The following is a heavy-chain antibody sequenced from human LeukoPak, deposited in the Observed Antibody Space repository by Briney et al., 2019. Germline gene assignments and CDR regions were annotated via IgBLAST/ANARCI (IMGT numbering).Heavy chain of an antibody. J-gene: IGHJ4*02. CDR2: IYSGGST. V-gene: IGHV3-53*01. CDR1: GLTVSKNY. CDR3: ARRAGIYSHPYDY. D-gene: IGHD1-14*01. Sequence: QPGGSLRLSCAASGLTVSKNYMSWVRQAPGKGLESVSVIYSGGSTYYADSVRGRFTISRDNSKNTLFLQMNSLRAEDTAVYYCARRAGIYSHPYDYWGQGTLVTVSS.